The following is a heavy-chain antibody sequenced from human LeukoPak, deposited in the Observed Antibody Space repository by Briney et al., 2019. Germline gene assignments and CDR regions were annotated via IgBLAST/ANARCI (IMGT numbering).Heavy chain of an antibody. CDR3: ARAPTTVVTRYDY. D-gene: IGHD4-23*01. V-gene: IGHV1-69*13. CDR2: IIPIFGTA. CDR1: GGTFSSYA. Sequence: ASVKVSCKASGGTFSSYAISWVRQAPRQGLEWMGGIIPIFGTANYAQKFQGRVTITADESTSTAYMELSSLRSEDTAVYYCARAPTTVVTRYDYWGQGTLVTVSS. J-gene: IGHJ4*02.